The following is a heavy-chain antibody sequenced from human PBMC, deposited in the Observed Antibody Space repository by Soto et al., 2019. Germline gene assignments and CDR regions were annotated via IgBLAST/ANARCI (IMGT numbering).Heavy chain of an antibody. Sequence: GGSLRLSCAASGVTFSTYWMHCVRQAPGTGLEWVSRIKGDGSSTSYADSVKGRFTISRDNAKNTLYLQMNSLGAEDTAVYWCARGIRNYYGVDVWGQGTTVTVSS. CDR3: ARGIRNYYGVDV. V-gene: IGHV3-74*01. CDR1: GVTFSTYW. J-gene: IGHJ6*02. CDR2: IKGDGSST.